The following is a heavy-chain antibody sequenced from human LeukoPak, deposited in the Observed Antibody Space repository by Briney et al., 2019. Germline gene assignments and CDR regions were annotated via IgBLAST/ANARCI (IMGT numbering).Heavy chain of an antibody. CDR2: IIPIFGTA. D-gene: IGHD6-19*01. CDR1: GGTFISYA. Sequence: SVKVSCKASGGTFISYAISWVRQAPGQGLEWMGGIIPIFGTANYAQKFQGRVTITADESTSTAYMELSSLRSEDTAVYYCARDPYSSGWSQYFQHWGQGTLVTVSS. J-gene: IGHJ1*01. CDR3: ARDPYSSGWSQYFQH. V-gene: IGHV1-69*13.